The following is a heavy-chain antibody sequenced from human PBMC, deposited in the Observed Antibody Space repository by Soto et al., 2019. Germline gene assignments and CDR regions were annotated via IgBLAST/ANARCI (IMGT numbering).Heavy chain of an antibody. Sequence: KPSETLSLTCSVSGGSVSSATYYWSWIRQPPGKGLEWIGYIYYSGATNYNPSLKSRVTLSLDTSKNQFSLKLSSVTAADTAVYFCARLTRLLPVANYYYHALDVWGQGTTVTVSS. CDR3: ARLTRLLPVANYYYHALDV. V-gene: IGHV4-61*01. CDR1: GGSVSSATYY. D-gene: IGHD5-12*01. CDR2: IYYSGAT. J-gene: IGHJ6*02.